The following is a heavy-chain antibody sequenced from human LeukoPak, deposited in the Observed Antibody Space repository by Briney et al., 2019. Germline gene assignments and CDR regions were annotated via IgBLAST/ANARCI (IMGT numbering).Heavy chain of an antibody. CDR2: INPTSGGT. D-gene: IGHD6-13*01. J-gene: IGHJ4*02. CDR1: AYIFTNYF. V-gene: IGHV1-2*06. CDR3: ARDRSSSWLVDY. Sequence: ASVKVSCKASAYIFTNYFIHWVRQAPGQGLQWMGRINPTSGGTNLAQKFQGRVSMSRDTSISTAYMELSRLRSDDTAVYYCARDRSSSWLVDYWGQGTLVTVSS.